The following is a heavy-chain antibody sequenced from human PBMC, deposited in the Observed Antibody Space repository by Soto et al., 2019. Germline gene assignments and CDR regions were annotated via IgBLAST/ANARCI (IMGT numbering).Heavy chain of an antibody. CDR3: ARVRVVGATSLYYNYGLDV. D-gene: IGHD1-26*01. J-gene: IGHJ6*02. CDR2: VIPIFGTS. Sequence: ASVKVSCKASGCTFSTYAISWVRQAPGQGLEWMGGVIPIFGTSTYAQNFQGRVTITADESTSTAYMELSRLRSEDTAVYYCARVRVVGATSLYYNYGLDVRGQGTTVTVS. CDR1: GCTFSTYA. V-gene: IGHV1-69*13.